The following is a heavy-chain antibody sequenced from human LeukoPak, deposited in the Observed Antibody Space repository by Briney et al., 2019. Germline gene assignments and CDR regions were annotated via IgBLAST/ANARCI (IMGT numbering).Heavy chain of an antibody. Sequence: SQTLSSTGPVPGDSISRGRYYWSWVRQPAGKELEWIGRIYASGKTDYNPYTPSLKSRVAMSLDTSKNQVSLYLTPVTAADTAMYFCARSFSEKFYFESWGQGTLVTVSS. CDR1: GDSISRGRYY. J-gene: IGHJ4*02. D-gene: IGHD1-26*01. CDR3: ARSFSEKFYFES. CDR2: IYASGKT. V-gene: IGHV4-61*02.